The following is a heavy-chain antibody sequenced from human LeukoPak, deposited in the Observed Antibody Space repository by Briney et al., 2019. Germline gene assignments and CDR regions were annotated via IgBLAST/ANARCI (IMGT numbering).Heavy chain of an antibody. CDR3: ARDYFPYGMDV. CDR1: GYTFTSYA. CDR2: INTNTGSP. D-gene: IGHD2/OR15-2a*01. J-gene: IGHJ6*02. Sequence: ASVKLSCKASGYTFTSYAMNWVRQAPGQGLEWMGWINTNTGSPTYAQGFTGRFVFSLDTSVSTAYLQISSLKAEDTAVYYCARDYFPYGMDVWGQGNTVTVSS. V-gene: IGHV7-4-1*02.